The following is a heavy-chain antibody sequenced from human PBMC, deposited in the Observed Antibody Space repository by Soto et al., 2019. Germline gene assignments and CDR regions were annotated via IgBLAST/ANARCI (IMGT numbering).Heavy chain of an antibody. CDR3: ARRVYCTNGVCSTPNAFDI. CDR2: IYYSGST. Sequence: SETLSLTCTVSGGSISSGDYYWSWIRQPPGKGLEWIGYIYYSGSTNYNPSLKSRVTISVDTSKNQFSLKLSSVTAADTAVYYCARRVYCTNGVCSTPNAFDIWGQGTIVTVSS. V-gene: IGHV4-61*08. D-gene: IGHD2-8*01. CDR1: GGSISSGDYY. J-gene: IGHJ3*02.